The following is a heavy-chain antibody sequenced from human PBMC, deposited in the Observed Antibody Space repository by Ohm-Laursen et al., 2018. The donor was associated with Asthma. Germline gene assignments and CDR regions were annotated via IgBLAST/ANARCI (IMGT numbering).Heavy chain of an antibody. J-gene: IGHJ4*02. D-gene: IGHD3-10*01. Sequence: SLRLSCTASGFSVSRHFMNWIRQGPEKGLEWVSDIYPGGATFYADSVKGRLTISRDDAKNTVYLQMDSLRVDDTAVYYCAYEFGGSGDYWGQGTLVTVSS. CDR1: GFSVSRHF. CDR2: IYPGGAT. V-gene: IGHV3-53*01. CDR3: AYEFGGSGDY.